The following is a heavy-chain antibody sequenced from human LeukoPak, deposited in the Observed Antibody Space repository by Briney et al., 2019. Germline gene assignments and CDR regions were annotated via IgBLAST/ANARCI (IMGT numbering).Heavy chain of an antibody. Sequence: PSETLSLACTVSGGSISSSSYYWGWIRQPPGKGLEWFGSIYYSGSTYYNPSLKSRVTISVDTSKNRFSLKLSSVTAAYTAVYYCARPYYDTSGGGLMDYWGQGTLVTVSS. CDR2: IYYSGST. CDR3: ARPYYDTSGGGLMDY. J-gene: IGHJ4*02. D-gene: IGHD3-22*01. CDR1: GGSISSSSYY. V-gene: IGHV4-39*01.